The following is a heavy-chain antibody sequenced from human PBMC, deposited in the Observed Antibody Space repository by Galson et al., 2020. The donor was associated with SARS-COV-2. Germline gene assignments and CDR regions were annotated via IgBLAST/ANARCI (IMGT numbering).Heavy chain of an antibody. CDR1: VYRFTNYW. J-gene: IGHJ5*02. D-gene: IGHD1-20*01. V-gene: IGHV5-51*01. CDR2: IYPGDSDT. CDR3: ARGITENWFDP. Sequence: GESLTISCKASVYRFTNYWNGRVRQLPGQALEWTGNIYPGDSDTRYNPSFQGQLTISVDKSVNTAYLQWSSLKASDSAIYYCARGITENWFDPWGQGTLVTVSS.